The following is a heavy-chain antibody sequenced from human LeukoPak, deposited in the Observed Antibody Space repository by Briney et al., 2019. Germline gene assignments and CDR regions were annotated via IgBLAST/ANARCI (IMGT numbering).Heavy chain of an antibody. J-gene: IGHJ4*02. CDR1: GFTFSSYG. CDR2: ISGSGGST. Sequence: GGSLRLSCAASGFTFSSYGMSWVRQAPGKGLEWVSAISGSGGSTYYADSVKGRFTISRDNAKNSLYLHMNSLRAEDTAVYYCARDYGGSSPFDYWGQGTLVTVSS. D-gene: IGHD4-23*01. V-gene: IGHV3-23*01. CDR3: ARDYGGSSPFDY.